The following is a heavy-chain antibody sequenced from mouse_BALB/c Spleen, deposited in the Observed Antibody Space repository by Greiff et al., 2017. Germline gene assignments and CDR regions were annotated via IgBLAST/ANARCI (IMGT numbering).Heavy chain of an antibody. J-gene: IGHJ1*01. V-gene: IGHV3-2*02. CDR1: GYSITSDYA. Sequence: VQLKESGPGLVKPSQSLSLTCTVTGYSITSDYAWNWIRQFPGNKLEWMGYISYSGSTSYNPSLKSRISITRDTSKNQFFLQLNSVTTEDTATYYCAREWDYYGSSYWYFDVWGAGTTVTVSS. CDR2: ISYSGST. CDR3: AREWDYYGSSYWYFDV. D-gene: IGHD1-1*01.